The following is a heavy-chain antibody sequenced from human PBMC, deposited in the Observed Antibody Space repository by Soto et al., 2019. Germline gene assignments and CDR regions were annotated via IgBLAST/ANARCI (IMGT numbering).Heavy chain of an antibody. CDR3: ARDGGIAARHYYGMDV. Sequence: GSLRLSCAASAFTFSAHNMVWVHQAPGKGLEWVGRSRNKANNYATEYAASVKGRFTISIDDSKNSLYLQMNSLKTEDTAVYYCARDGGIAARHYYGMDVWGQGTTVTVSS. V-gene: IGHV3-72*01. D-gene: IGHD6-6*01. CDR2: SRNKANNYAT. J-gene: IGHJ6*02. CDR1: AFTFSAHN.